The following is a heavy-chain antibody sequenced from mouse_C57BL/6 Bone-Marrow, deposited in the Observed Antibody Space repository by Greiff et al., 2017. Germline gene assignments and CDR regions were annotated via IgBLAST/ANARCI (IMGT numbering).Heavy chain of an antibody. CDR2: INPSTGGT. D-gene: IGHD6-1*01. V-gene: IGHV1-42*01. J-gene: IGHJ4*01. CDR1: GYSFTGYY. CDR3: ASPLGLYAMDY. Sequence: EVQLQQSGPELVKPGASVKISCKASGYSFTGYYMNWVKQSPEKSLEWIGEINPSTGGTTYNQKFKAKATLTVAKSSSTAYMQLKSLTSEDSAVYYCASPLGLYAMDYWGQGTSVTVSS.